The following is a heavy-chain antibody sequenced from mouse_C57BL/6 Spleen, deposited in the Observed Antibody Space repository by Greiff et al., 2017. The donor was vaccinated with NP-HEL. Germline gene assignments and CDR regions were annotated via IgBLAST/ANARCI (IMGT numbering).Heavy chain of an antibody. V-gene: IGHV5-6*02. CDR2: ISSGGSYT. CDR3: ARRGDYDEGYYAMDY. Sequence: DVKLVESGGDLVKPGGSLKLSCAASGFTFSSYGMSWVRQTPDKRLEWVATISSGGSYTYYPDSVKGRFTISRDNAKNTLYLQMSSLKSEDTAMYYCARRGDYDEGYYAMDYWGQGTSVTVSS. D-gene: IGHD2-4*01. J-gene: IGHJ4*01. CDR1: GFTFSSYG.